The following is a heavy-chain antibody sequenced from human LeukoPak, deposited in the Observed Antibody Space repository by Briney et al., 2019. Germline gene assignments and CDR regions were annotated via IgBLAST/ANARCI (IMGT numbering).Heavy chain of an antibody. CDR2: IYYSAST. Sequence: SETLSLTCTVSGDSISSTSYYWGWIRQPPGKGLEWIGTIYYSASTYYTPSLKSRVTISVDTSKNQSSLKLSSVTAADTAVYYCARHGYYYYYMDVWGKGTTVTVSS. J-gene: IGHJ6*03. CDR1: GDSISSTSYY. CDR3: ARHGYYYYYMDV. V-gene: IGHV4-39*01.